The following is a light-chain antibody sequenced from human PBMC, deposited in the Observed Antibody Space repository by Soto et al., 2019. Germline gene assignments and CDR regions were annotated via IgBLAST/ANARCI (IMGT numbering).Light chain of an antibody. Sequence: QSALTQPASVSGSPGQSITISCTGTSSDVGSYNLVSWYQQHPGKAPKLMIYEGSKRPSGVSNRFSGSKSGNTASLTISGLQAEDEADYYCCSYAGSPGFGTGTKLTVL. CDR2: EGS. CDR3: CSYAGSPG. V-gene: IGLV2-23*01. CDR1: SSDVGSYNL. J-gene: IGLJ1*01.